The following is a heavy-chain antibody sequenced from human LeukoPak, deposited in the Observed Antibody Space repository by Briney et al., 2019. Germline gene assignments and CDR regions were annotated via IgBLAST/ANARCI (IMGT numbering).Heavy chain of an antibody. Sequence: GGSLRPSCAASGFTFSSYEMNWVRQAPGKGLEWVSYISSSGSTIYYADSVKGRFTISRDNAKNSLYLQMNSLRAEDTAVYYCARDGGYSYGYGPTHFDYWGQGTLVTASS. CDR2: ISSSGSTI. J-gene: IGHJ4*02. V-gene: IGHV3-48*03. CDR1: GFTFSSYE. D-gene: IGHD5-18*01. CDR3: ARDGGYSYGYGPTHFDY.